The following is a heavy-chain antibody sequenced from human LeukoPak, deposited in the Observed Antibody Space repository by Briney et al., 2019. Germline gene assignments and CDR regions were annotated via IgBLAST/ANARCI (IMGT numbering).Heavy chain of an antibody. V-gene: IGHV3-74*01. Sequence: PGGSLRLSCAASGFAFSSNWMHWVRQTPGKGLVWVSRINSGGSGTSYADSMEGRFTISRDNAKNTLYLQMNSLRAEDTAVYYCATSLGPLTEYWGQGTLVTVSS. J-gene: IGHJ4*02. CDR3: ATSLGPLTEY. D-gene: IGHD7-27*01. CDR2: INSGGSGT. CDR1: GFAFSSNW.